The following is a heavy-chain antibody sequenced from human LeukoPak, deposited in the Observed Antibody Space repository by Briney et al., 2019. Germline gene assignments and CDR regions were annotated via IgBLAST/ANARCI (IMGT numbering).Heavy chain of an antibody. D-gene: IGHD6-13*01. V-gene: IGHV4-39*01. J-gene: IGHJ6*02. CDR1: GGSISSSSYY. Sequence: PSETLSLTCTVSGGSISSSSYYWGWIRQPPGKGLEWIGSIYYSGSTYYNPSLKSRVTISVDTSKNQFSLKLSSVTAADTAVYYCARGGRSSSWFPPNNYGMDVWGQGTTVTVSS. CDR2: IYYSGST. CDR3: ARGGRSSSWFPPNNYGMDV.